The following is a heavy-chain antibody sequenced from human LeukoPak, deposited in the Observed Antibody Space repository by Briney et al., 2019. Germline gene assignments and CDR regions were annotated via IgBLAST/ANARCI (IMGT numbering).Heavy chain of an antibody. CDR2: IYSGGST. Sequence: GGSLRLSCAASEFSVGSNYMTWVRRAPGKGLEWVSLIYSGGSTYYADSVKGRFTISRDNSKNTLYLQMNSLRADDTAVYYCAKSWCETICYGIYDWGQGTLVTVS. CDR3: AKSWCETICYGIYD. V-gene: IGHV3-66*01. J-gene: IGHJ4*02. D-gene: IGHD2-2*01. CDR1: EFSVGSNY.